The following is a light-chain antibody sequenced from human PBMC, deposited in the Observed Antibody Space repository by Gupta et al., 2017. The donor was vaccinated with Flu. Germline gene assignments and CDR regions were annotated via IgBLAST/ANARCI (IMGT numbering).Light chain of an antibody. Sequence: ERATLSCRASQSVSSSYLAWYQQKPGQAPRLLIYGASSRATAIPDRFSGSGSGTDFTLTISRLEPEDFAVYYCQQYGSSTWTFGQGTKVEIK. V-gene: IGKV3-20*01. CDR1: QSVSSSY. CDR3: QQYGSSTWT. CDR2: GAS. J-gene: IGKJ1*01.